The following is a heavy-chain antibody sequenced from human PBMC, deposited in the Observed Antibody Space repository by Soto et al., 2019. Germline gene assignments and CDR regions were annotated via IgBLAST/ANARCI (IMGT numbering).Heavy chain of an antibody. D-gene: IGHD3-10*01. J-gene: IGHJ5*02. V-gene: IGHV1-69*08. CDR3: ARGLIHLWFGELLLGWFDP. CDR1: GGTFSSYS. Sequence: QVQLVQSGAEVKKPGSSVKVSCKASGGTFSSYSINWVRQAPGQGLEWMGRIIPILGTANYAPRFQGRVTITADKPTSTAYMELSSLRSEDTAVYSCARGLIHLWFGELLLGWFDPWGQGTLVTVSS. CDR2: IIPILGTA.